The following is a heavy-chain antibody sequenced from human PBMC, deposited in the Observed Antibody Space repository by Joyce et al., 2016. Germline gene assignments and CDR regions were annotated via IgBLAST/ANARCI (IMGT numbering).Heavy chain of an antibody. Sequence: QVQLVQSGAEVKKPGSSVRVSCEASGGTFSSYGISWVRQAPGQGLKWMGGIIPMFETTNYAQRFQGRGTITADESTTTAYMELSSLRSEDTAVYYCTRVKVAGPYLGYYYYYMDVWGRGTMVTVSS. D-gene: IGHD6-19*01. CDR3: TRVKVAGPYLGYYYYYMDV. V-gene: IGHV1-69*01. CDR2: IIPMFETT. J-gene: IGHJ6*03. CDR1: GGTFSSYG.